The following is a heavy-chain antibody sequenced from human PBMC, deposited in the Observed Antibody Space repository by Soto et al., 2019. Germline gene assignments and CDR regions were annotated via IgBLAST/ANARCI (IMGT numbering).Heavy chain of an antibody. CDR1: GFTFSSYA. Sequence: GGSLRLSCAASGFTFSSYAMSWVRQAPGKGLEWVSAISGSGGSTYYADSVKGRFTISRDNSKNTLYLQMNSLRAEDTAVYYCAKGSTYYDFWSGYPNIDYWGQGTLVTVSS. CDR2: ISGSGGST. D-gene: IGHD3-3*01. CDR3: AKGSTYYDFWSGYPNIDY. V-gene: IGHV3-23*01. J-gene: IGHJ4*02.